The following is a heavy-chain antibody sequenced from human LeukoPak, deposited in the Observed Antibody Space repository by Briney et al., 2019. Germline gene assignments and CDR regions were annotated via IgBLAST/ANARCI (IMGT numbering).Heavy chain of an antibody. V-gene: IGHV3-74*01. Sequence: GGSLRLSCAASGFSFSGYWMHWVRQAPGKGLVWVSRMNSDGSTTIYADSVKGRFTISRDSAKNALYLQMNSLRDEDTAVYYCARGGGYSYGSFDYWGQGTLVTVSS. CDR3: ARGGGYSYGSFDY. CDR2: MNSDGSTT. J-gene: IGHJ4*02. CDR1: GFSFSGYW. D-gene: IGHD5-18*01.